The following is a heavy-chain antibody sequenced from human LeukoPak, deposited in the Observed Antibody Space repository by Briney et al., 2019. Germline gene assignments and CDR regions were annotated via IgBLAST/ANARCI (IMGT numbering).Heavy chain of an antibody. CDR3: ARDFLPQGIVATTFFDY. V-gene: IGHV3-7*01. CDR2: IKQDGSEK. CDR1: GFTFSSYW. J-gene: IGHJ4*02. Sequence: GGSLRLSCAASGFTFSSYWMSWVRQAPGKGLEWVANIKQDGSEKYYVDSVKGRFTISRDNAKNSLYLQMNSLRAEDTAVYYCARDFLPQGIVATTFFDYWGQGTLVTVSS. D-gene: IGHD5-12*01.